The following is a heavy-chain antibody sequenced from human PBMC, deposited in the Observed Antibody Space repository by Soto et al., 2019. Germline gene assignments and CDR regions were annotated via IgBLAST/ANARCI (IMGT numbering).Heavy chain of an antibody. Sequence: GGSLRLSCAASAFNFSTYDMHWVRQAPGKGPEWVAVIWYDGSNKYYADSVKGRFTISRDNSKNTLYLQMNSLRAEDTAVYYCARDDYDSRWGQGTLVTVSS. D-gene: IGHD3-22*01. CDR2: IWYDGSNK. J-gene: IGHJ4*02. CDR3: ARDDYDSR. CDR1: AFNFSTYD. V-gene: IGHV3-33*01.